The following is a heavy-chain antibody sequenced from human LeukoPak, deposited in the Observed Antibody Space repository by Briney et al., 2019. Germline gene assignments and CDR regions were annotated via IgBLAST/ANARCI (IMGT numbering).Heavy chain of an antibody. Sequence: GASVKVSCKASGYTFTGYYMHWVRQAPGRGLEWMGWINPNSGGTNYAQKFQGRVTMTRDTSISTAYMELSRLRSDDTAVYYCARELVDIVAPSYFDIWGQGTMVTVSS. CDR3: ARELVDIVAPSYFDI. CDR2: INPNSGGT. D-gene: IGHD5-12*01. J-gene: IGHJ3*02. CDR1: GYTFTGYY. V-gene: IGHV1-2*02.